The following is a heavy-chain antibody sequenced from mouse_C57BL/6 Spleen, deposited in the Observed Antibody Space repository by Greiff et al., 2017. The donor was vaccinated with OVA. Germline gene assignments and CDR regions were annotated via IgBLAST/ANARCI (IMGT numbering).Heavy chain of an antibody. CDR3: ARGVTTVVATGFDY. Sequence: QVQLQQPGTELVKPGASVKLSCKASGYTFTSYWMHWVKQRPIQGLEWIGNIAPSDSETHYNQKFKDKATLTVDKSSSTAYMQLSSLTSEDSAVYYCARGVTTVVATGFDYWGQGTTLTVSS. D-gene: IGHD1-1*01. V-gene: IGHV1-52*01. J-gene: IGHJ2*01. CDR2: IAPSDSET. CDR1: GYTFTSYW.